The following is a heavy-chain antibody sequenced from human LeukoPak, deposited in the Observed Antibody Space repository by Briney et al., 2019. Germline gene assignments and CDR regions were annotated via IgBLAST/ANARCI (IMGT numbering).Heavy chain of an antibody. CDR1: GGTFSSYA. J-gene: IGHJ4*02. V-gene: IGHV1-69*05. Sequence: ASVKVSCTASGGTFSSYAISWVRQAPGQGLEWMGGIIPIFGTANYAQKFQGRVTITTDESTSTAYMELSSLRSEDTAVYYCARGDYKVYYFDYWGQGTLVTVSS. D-gene: IGHD4-11*01. CDR3: ARGDYKVYYFDY. CDR2: IIPIFGTA.